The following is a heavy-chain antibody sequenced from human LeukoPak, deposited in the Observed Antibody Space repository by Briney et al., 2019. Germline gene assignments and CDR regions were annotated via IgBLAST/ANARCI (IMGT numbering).Heavy chain of an antibody. Sequence: GGSLRLSCAASGFTVSSNYMSWVRQAPGKGLEWVSVIYSGGSTYYADSVKGRFTISRDNSKNTLYLQMNSLRAEDTAVYYCAKGDGDYGVPYWYFDLWGRGTLVTVSS. CDR2: IYSGGST. CDR1: GFTVSSNY. CDR3: AKGDGDYGVPYWYFDL. D-gene: IGHD4-17*01. J-gene: IGHJ2*01. V-gene: IGHV3-66*01.